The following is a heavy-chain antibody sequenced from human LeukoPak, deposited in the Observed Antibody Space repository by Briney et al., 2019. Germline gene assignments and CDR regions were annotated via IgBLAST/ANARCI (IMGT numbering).Heavy chain of an antibody. Sequence: GGSLRLSCAASGFTFSSYGMHWVRQAPGKGLEWVAFIRYDGSNKYYADSVKGRFTISRDNSKNTLYLQMNSLRAADTAVYYCARAMVGATFFDYWGQGTLVTVSS. J-gene: IGHJ4*02. V-gene: IGHV3-30*02. D-gene: IGHD1-26*01. CDR1: GFTFSSYG. CDR2: IRYDGSNK. CDR3: ARAMVGATFFDY.